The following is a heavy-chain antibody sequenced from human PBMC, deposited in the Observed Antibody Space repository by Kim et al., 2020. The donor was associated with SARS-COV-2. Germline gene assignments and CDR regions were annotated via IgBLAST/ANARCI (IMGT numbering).Heavy chain of an antibody. J-gene: IGHJ4*02. CDR3: ARGGWKGPYYFDY. D-gene: IGHD1-1*01. Sequence: YSQKFQGRVTITRDTSASTAYMELSSLRSEDTAVYYCARGGWKGPYYFDYWGQGTLVTVSS. V-gene: IGHV1-3*01.